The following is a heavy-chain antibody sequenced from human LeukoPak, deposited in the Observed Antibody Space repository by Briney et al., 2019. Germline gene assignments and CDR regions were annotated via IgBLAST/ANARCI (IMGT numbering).Heavy chain of an antibody. CDR1: GFTFSSYA. CDR2: ISYDGSNK. D-gene: IGHD3-10*01. CDR3: ARIRGFGADYYYYYMDV. V-gene: IGHV3-30*04. J-gene: IGHJ6*03. Sequence: GGSLRLSCAASGFTFSSYAMHWVRQAPGKGLEWVAVISYDGSNKYYADSVKGRFTISRDNSKNTLYLQMNSLRAEDTAAYYCARIRGFGADYYYYYMDVWGKGTTVTVSS.